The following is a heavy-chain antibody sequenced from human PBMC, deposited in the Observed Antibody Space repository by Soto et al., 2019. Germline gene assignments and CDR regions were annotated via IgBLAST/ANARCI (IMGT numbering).Heavy chain of an antibody. CDR3: AKVGRIAAAGTWFDP. CDR2: IHYSGST. Sequence: SGTLSLSCTVSACSISCYYGSWIRQPPGKELELIAYIHYSGSTYYNPSLKSRVTISIDTSKNQFSLNLSSVKAADTAVYYCAKVGRIAAAGTWFDPWGQGTLVTVSS. CDR1: ACSISCYY. V-gene: IGHV4-59*01. J-gene: IGHJ5*02. D-gene: IGHD6-13*01.